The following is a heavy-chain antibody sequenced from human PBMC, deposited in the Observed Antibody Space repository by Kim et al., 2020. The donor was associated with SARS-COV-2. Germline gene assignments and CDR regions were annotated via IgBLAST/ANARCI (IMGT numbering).Heavy chain of an antibody. Sequence: SQPLSLTCAVYGGSFSGYYWSWIRQPPGKGLEWIGEINHSGSTNYNPSLKSRVTISVDTSKNQFSLKLSSVTAADTAVYYCARGASDSSSNFDYWGQGTLVTVSS. CDR1: GGSFSGYY. CDR3: ARGASDSSSNFDY. D-gene: IGHD6-6*01. CDR2: INHSGST. J-gene: IGHJ4*02. V-gene: IGHV4-34*01.